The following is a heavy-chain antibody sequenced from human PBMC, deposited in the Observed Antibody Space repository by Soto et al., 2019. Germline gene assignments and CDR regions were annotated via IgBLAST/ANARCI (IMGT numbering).Heavy chain of an antibody. D-gene: IGHD6-13*01. J-gene: IGHJ4*02. CDR2: IYHTGST. CDR3: AREPGTPRSRNGDS. Sequence: TLSLTCSVSGGSISTVGHYWTWILQPPWKCLEWIGSIYHTGSTYYSKSLRSRLTMSVDTSKSQFSLRLSYVTAADTAVYYCAREPGTPRSRNGDSGGQLRLVTVSS. V-gene: IGHV4-31*03. CDR1: GGSISTVGHY.